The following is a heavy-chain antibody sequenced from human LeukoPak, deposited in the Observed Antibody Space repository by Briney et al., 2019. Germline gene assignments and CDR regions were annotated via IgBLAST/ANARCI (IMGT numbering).Heavy chain of an antibody. D-gene: IGHD1-14*01. Sequence: GGSLRLSCEVSGFTFDNNDMHWVRQSTGKGLEWVSAVGSAGYTYYAESVRGRFTITRDTAKQSLYLQMNSLRVEDTAVYHCVRQPDSARYGFDYWGRGTQVTVSS. J-gene: IGHJ4*02. CDR2: VGSAGYT. CDR3: VRQPDSARYGFDY. V-gene: IGHV3-13*01. CDR1: GFTFDNND.